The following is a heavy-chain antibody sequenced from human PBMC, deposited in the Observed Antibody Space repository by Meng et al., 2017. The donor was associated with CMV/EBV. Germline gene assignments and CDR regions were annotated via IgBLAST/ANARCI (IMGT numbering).Heavy chain of an antibody. D-gene: IGHD3-3*01. Sequence: GESLKISCAASGFTFSSYSMNWVRQAPGKGLEWVSSISSSSSYIYYADSVKGRFTISRDNAKNSLYLQMNSLRTEDTAVYHCARDRSSVDFWSGYYAYYYGMDVWGQGTTVTVSS. CDR2: ISSSSSYI. V-gene: IGHV3-21*01. CDR1: GFTFSSYS. CDR3: ARDRSSVDFWSGYYAYYYGMDV. J-gene: IGHJ6*02.